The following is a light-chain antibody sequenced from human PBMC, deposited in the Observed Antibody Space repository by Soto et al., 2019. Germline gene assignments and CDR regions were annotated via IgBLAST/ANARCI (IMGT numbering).Light chain of an antibody. CDR1: QSLSSK. CDR3: QQYGGSPWT. V-gene: IGKV3-20*01. Sequence: EIVMTQSPATLSMSPGATATLFCRASQSLSSKLAWYLGKPGQAPRLLIYDASNRATGIPDRFSGSGSGTDFTLTISRLEPEDFAMYYCQQYGGSPWTFGQGTKVDIK. CDR2: DAS. J-gene: IGKJ1*01.